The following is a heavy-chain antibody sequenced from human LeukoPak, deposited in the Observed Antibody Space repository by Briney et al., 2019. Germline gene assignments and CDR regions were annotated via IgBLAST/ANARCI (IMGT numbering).Heavy chain of an antibody. V-gene: IGHV1-2*02. D-gene: IGHD3-3*01. J-gene: IGHJ3*02. CDR2: TTPRSGGT. CDR1: GYTFTDYF. CDR3: ARGPRITIFGVVMANDAFDI. Sequence: GASVSVSCKASGYTFTDYFMNWVRQAPGQGLEWMGWTTPRSGGTVYAQKFQGRVTMTRDTSSSTAYMELSRLRFDDTVVYYCARGPRITIFGVVMANDAFDIWGQGTMVTVSS.